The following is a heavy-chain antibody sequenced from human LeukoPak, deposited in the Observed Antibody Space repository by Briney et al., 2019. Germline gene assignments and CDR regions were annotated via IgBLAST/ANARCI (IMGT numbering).Heavy chain of an antibody. CDR2: IYYTGST. V-gene: IGHV4-59*01. D-gene: IGHD6-19*01. Sequence: SETLSLTCTVSGGSISSYYWSWIRQPPGKGLEWIGYIYYTGSTNYNPSLKSRVTISVDTSKNQFSLKLSSVTAADTAVYYCARLVRGWPLDYWGQGTLVTVSS. J-gene: IGHJ4*02. CDR1: GGSISSYY. CDR3: ARLVRGWPLDY.